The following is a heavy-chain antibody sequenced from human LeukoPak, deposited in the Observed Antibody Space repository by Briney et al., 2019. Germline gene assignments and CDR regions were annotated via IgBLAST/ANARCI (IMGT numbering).Heavy chain of an antibody. CDR3: VRGTNDWTGIDY. Sequence: GGSLRLSCAAYGFTFSNYWMHWVRHAPGKGLVWVSRINPDGSSTDYADSVKGRFTISRDNARNTLYLQMNSLRVEDTAIYYCVRGTNDWTGIDYWGQGTLVTVSS. J-gene: IGHJ4*02. CDR2: INPDGSST. V-gene: IGHV3-74*01. CDR1: GFTFSNYW. D-gene: IGHD2-8*01.